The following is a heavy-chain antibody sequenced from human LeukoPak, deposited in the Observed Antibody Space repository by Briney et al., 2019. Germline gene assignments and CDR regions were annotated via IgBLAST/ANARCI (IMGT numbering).Heavy chain of an antibody. Sequence: SETLSLTCTVSGGSIGTYYWSWIRQPAGTGLEWIGRIHITGSTNYNPSLKSRVAMSLDTSKNQFFLKLNSLTAADTAVYYCARVGLLAFDIWGQGTMVTVSS. CDR3: ARVGLLAFDI. CDR1: GGSIGTYY. D-gene: IGHD2-21*02. J-gene: IGHJ3*02. CDR2: IHITGST. V-gene: IGHV4-4*07.